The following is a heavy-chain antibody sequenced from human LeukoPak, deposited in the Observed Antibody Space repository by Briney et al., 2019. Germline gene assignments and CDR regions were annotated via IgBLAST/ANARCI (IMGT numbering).Heavy chain of an antibody. CDR2: IIPIFGTA. V-gene: IGHV1-69*06. Sequence: GASVKVSCKASGGTFSSYAISWVRQAPGQGLEWMGGIIPIFGTANYAQKFQGRVTITADKSTSTAYMELSSLRSEDTAVYYCVGGGSWRGTDVWGKGTTVTVSS. D-gene: IGHD2-15*01. CDR3: VGGGSWRGTDV. J-gene: IGHJ6*04. CDR1: GGTFSSYA.